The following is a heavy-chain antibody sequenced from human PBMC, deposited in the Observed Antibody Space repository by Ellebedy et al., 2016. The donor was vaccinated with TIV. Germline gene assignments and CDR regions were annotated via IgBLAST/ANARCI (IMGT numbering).Heavy chain of an antibody. CDR2: ISGSNGNT. J-gene: IGHJ4*02. D-gene: IGHD3-22*01. CDR3: AREGAYDSGGYYELFDY. Sequence: ASVKVSXXGSGYSFSSYTIGWVRQAPGQGLEWMGWISGSNGNTKYAQKFQGRVTMTTDTSTNTAYMELRSLRSDDTAVYYCAREGAYDSGGYYELFDYWGQGTLVTDSS. CDR1: GYSFSSYT. V-gene: IGHV1-18*01.